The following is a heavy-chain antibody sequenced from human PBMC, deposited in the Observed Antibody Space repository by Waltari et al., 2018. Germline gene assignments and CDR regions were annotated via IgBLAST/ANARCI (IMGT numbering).Heavy chain of an antibody. CDR3: ARDRDGYKKADL. CDR1: GFTFSDFE. J-gene: IGHJ5*02. V-gene: IGHV3-48*03. Sequence: VQLVESGGDLVQHGGSLRLSCAASGFTFSDFEMNWVRQAPGKGLEWLSYINSRGSTIYYADSVKGRFTVSRDNAKSSLYLQMNSLRVEDTAVYYCARDRDGYKKADLWGQGTLVTVSS. D-gene: IGHD5-12*01. CDR2: INSRGSTI.